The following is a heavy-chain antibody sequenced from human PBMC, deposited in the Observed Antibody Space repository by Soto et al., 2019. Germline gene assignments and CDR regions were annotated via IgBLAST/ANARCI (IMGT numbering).Heavy chain of an antibody. CDR3: ARDRRYYDTRDPAYYYYGMDV. V-gene: IGHV4-59*01. CDR2: IYYSGST. Sequence: PSETLSLTCTVSGGSISSYFWSWIRQPPGKGLEWIGYIYYSGSTNYNPSLKSRVTISVDTSKNQFSLKLSSVTAADTSVYYCARDRRYYDTRDPAYYYYGMDVWGQGTTVTVS. D-gene: IGHD3-22*01. CDR1: GGSISSYF. J-gene: IGHJ6*02.